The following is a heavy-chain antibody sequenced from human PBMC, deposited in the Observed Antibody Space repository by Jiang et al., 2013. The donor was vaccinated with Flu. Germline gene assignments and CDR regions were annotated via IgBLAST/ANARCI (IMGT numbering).Heavy chain of an antibody. Sequence: PGLVKPAETLSLTCIVSGGSIGSYYWSWIRQPPGKGLEWIGHVYYSGSTKXNPSLKSRVTISVDTSKNQFSLKLTSVTAADTAVYYCARDYDFWSTGGGLDVWGQGTTVTVSS. V-gene: IGHV4-59*01. J-gene: IGHJ6*02. CDR1: GGSIGSYY. CDR3: ARDYDFWSTGGGLDV. CDR2: VYYSGST. D-gene: IGHD3/OR15-3a*01.